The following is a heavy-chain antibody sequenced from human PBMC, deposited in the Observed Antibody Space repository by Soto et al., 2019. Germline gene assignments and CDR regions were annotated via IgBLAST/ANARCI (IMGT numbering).Heavy chain of an antibody. CDR1: GYTFTSYA. CDR2: ISAYNGNT. D-gene: IGHD6-19*01. Sequence: ASVKVSCKASGYTFTSYAISWVRQAPGQGLEWMGWISAYNGNTNYAQKLQGRVTMTTDTSTSTAYMELSSLRSEDTAVYYCARGTGGGWYGVEWYWGQGTQVTVSS. CDR3: ARGTGGGWYGVEWY. V-gene: IGHV1-18*01. J-gene: IGHJ4*02.